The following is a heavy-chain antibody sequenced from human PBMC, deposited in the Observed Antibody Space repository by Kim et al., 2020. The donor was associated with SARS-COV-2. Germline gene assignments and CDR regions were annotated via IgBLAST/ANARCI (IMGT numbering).Heavy chain of an antibody. CDR3: AKDDSSGWAGILYYFDY. J-gene: IGHJ4*02. CDR1: GFTFSNYG. D-gene: IGHD6-19*01. V-gene: IGHV3-30*18. Sequence: GWSLRLSCAASGFTFSNYGMHWVRQAPGKRLEWVAVISYDGSNQYYADSVKGRFTISRDNSKNTLYLQMNSLRAEDSAVYYCAKDDSSGWAGILYYFDYWGQGTLVTVSS. CDR2: ISYDGSNQ.